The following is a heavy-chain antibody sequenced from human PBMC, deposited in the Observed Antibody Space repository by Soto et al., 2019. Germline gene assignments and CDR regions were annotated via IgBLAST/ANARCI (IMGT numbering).Heavy chain of an antibody. CDR1: GFTFSSYG. J-gene: IGHJ6*03. CDR2: IWYDGSNK. V-gene: IGHV3-33*01. D-gene: IGHD6-6*01. CDR3: ARGVLATGPAGAYYYYYCMDG. Sequence: QVQLVESGGGVVQPGRSLSLSCAASGFTFSSYGMHWVRQAPGKGLEWVAVIWYDGSNKSDAGSVKGRFTISRDNSKNTLYLQMNSLGGEDTAVYYCARGVLATGPAGAYYYYYCMDGWGKGTTVTVSS.